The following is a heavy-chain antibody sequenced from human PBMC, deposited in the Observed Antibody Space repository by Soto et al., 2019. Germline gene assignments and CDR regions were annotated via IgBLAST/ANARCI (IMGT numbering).Heavy chain of an antibody. Sequence: TGGSLRLSCAASGFTFSSYAMSWVRQAPGKGLEWVSAISGSGGSTHYADSVKGRFTISRDNSKNTLYLQMNSLRAEDTAVYYCAKSTQAYDFWSGLDYWGQGTLVTVSS. CDR2: ISGSGGST. V-gene: IGHV3-23*01. D-gene: IGHD3-3*01. CDR3: AKSTQAYDFWSGLDY. CDR1: GFTFSSYA. J-gene: IGHJ4*02.